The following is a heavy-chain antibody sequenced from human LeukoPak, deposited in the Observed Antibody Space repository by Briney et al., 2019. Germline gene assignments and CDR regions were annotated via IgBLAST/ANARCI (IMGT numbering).Heavy chain of an antibody. V-gene: IGHV3-21*01. J-gene: IGHJ3*02. CDR1: RFTFSSYS. CDR2: ISSSSSYI. CDR3: ARDLSWLGYDSSGYYSDAFDI. Sequence: NTGGSLRLSCAASRFTFSSYSMNWVRQAPGKGLEWVSSISSSSSYIYYADSVKGRFTISRDNAKNSLYLQMNSPRAEDTAVYYCARDLSWLGYDSSGYYSDAFDIWGQGTMVTVSS. D-gene: IGHD3-22*01.